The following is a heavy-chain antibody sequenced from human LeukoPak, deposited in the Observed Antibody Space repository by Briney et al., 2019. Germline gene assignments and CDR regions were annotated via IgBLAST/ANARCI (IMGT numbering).Heavy chain of an antibody. CDR3: ARDHTLRAFDI. Sequence: SQTLSLTCAISGDSVSSNSATWNWIRRSPSRGLEWLGRTYYRSKWSNDYALSVKSRITINPDTSKNQFSLQLNSVTPEDTAVYYCARDHTLRAFDIWGQGTMVTVSS. D-gene: IGHD4-17*01. CDR2: TYYRSKWSN. V-gene: IGHV6-1*01. CDR1: GDSVSSNSAT. J-gene: IGHJ3*02.